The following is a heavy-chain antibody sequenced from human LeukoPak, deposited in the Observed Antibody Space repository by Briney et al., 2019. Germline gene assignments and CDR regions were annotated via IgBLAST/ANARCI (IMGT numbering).Heavy chain of an antibody. CDR2: ISWHSGTI. CDR3: SKSESGSYYRPLDY. D-gene: IGHD1-26*01. J-gene: IGHJ4*02. V-gene: IGHV3-9*01. CDR1: GFTFDDYA. Sequence: GGSLRLSCAASGFTFDDYAMHWVRQAPGKGLEWVSGISWHSGTIDYAGSVKGRFTISRDNAKNSLYLQMNSLRAEDTALYYCSKSESGSYYRPLDYWGQGTLVTVSS.